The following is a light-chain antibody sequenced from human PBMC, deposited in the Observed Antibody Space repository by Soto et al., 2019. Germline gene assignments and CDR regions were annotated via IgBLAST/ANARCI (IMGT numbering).Light chain of an antibody. J-gene: IGLJ2*01. V-gene: IGLV2-14*01. CDR2: DVS. CDR3: SSYTGSSTVV. Sequence: QSALTQPASVSGSPGQSITISCTGTSSDVGGYKYVSWYQQHPGKAPKLLIYDVSNRPSGVSNRFSGSKSGNTASLTISGLQAEDEADYYCSSYTGSSTVVFGGGTKVTVL. CDR1: SSDVGGYKY.